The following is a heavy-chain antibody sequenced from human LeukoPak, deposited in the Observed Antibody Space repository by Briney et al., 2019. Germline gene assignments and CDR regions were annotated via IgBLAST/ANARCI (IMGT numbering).Heavy chain of an antibody. Sequence: SQTLSLTCAISGDSVFSNSAAWNWIRQSPSRGLEWLGRTYHRSKWYNDYAVSVKSRITINPDTSKNQFSLQLKSVTPEDTAVYYCARARIDSGYDLLGYYYYGMDVWGQGTTVTVS. J-gene: IGHJ6*02. V-gene: IGHV6-1*01. CDR2: TYHRSKWYN. CDR3: ARARIDSGYDLLGYYYYGMDV. D-gene: IGHD5-12*01. CDR1: GDSVFSNSAA.